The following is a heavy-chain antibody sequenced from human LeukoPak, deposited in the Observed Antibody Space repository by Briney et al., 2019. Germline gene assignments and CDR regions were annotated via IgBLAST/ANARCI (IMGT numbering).Heavy chain of an antibody. CDR1: GFTFSSYS. V-gene: IGHV3-21*01. Sequence: PGGSLRLSCAASGFTFSSYSMNWVRQAPGKGLEWVSSISSSSSYIYYADSVKGRFTISRDNAKNSLYLQMNSLRAEDTAVYYCASSRQVPAAMFGYWGQGTLVTVSS. CDR3: ASSRQVPAAMFGY. CDR2: ISSSSSYI. D-gene: IGHD2-2*01. J-gene: IGHJ4*02.